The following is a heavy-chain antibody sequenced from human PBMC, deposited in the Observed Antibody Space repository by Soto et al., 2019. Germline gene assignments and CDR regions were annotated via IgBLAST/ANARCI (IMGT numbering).Heavy chain of an antibody. CDR3: ARGGSTSWGWFDP. D-gene: IGHD6-13*01. Sequence: QVQLQESGPGLVKPTQTLSLTCTVSGVSISSGGYYWSWIRQYPGKGLELIGYIYYSGSTYYNPSPQSRVTISVDTSKNHFSLKLSSVTAADTALYYCARGGSTSWGWFDPWGQGILVTVSS. V-gene: IGHV4-31*03. J-gene: IGHJ5*02. CDR2: IYYSGST. CDR1: GVSISSGGYY.